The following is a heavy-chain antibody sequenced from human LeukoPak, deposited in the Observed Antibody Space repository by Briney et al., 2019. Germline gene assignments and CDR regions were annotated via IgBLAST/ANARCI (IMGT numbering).Heavy chain of an antibody. J-gene: IGHJ5*02. V-gene: IGHV4-4*07. CDR2: IYTSGST. CDR3: ARDDHYGDYPNWFDP. D-gene: IGHD4-17*01. CDR1: GGSISSYY. Sequence: SETLSLTCTVSGGSISSYYWSWIRQPAGKGLEWIGRIYTSGSTNYNPSLKSRVTMSVDTSKNQFSLKLSSVTAADTAVYYRARDDHYGDYPNWFDPWGQGTLVTVSS.